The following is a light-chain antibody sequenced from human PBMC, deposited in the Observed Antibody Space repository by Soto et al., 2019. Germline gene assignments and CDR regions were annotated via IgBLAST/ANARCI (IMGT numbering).Light chain of an antibody. Sequence: DIQMTQSPSSLSASVGDRVTITCRASQSISSYLNWYQQKPGKAPKLLIYAASSLQSGVPSRFSGSGSGTDFTLTISSLQPEDFAVYYCRQYGTSLGFPVGGGTKVDIK. V-gene: IGKV1-39*01. CDR2: AAS. CDR3: RQYGTSLGFP. CDR1: QSISSY. J-gene: IGKJ4*01.